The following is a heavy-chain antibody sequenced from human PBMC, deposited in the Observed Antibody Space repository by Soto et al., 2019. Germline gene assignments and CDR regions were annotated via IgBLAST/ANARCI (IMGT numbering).Heavy chain of an antibody. CDR3: ARAVAGYWFDP. J-gene: IGHJ5*02. D-gene: IGHD6-19*01. V-gene: IGHV4-61*01. CDR1: GGSVSSGSYY. CDR2: IYYSGST. Sequence: KPSETLSLTCTVSGGSVSSGSYYWSWIRQPPGKGLEWIGYIYYSGSTSYNPSLKSRVTISVDTSKNQFSLKLSSVTAADTAVYYCARAVAGYWFDPWGQGTLVTVSS.